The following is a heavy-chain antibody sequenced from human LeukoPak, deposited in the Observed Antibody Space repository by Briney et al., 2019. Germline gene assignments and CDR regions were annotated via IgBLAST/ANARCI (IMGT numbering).Heavy chain of an antibody. D-gene: IGHD5-12*01. CDR1: GFSFGSYG. CDR3: ARGGYYYGAYDSVDY. Sequence: GGSLRLSCTASGFSFGSYGMHWVRQAPGKGLQWVSYISVSSSTINYADSVRGRFTTSRDNAKNSLFLQLTSLRAEDTGFYYCARGGYYYGAYDSVDYWGQGTLVTVSS. CDR2: ISVSSSTI. J-gene: IGHJ4*02. V-gene: IGHV3-48*01.